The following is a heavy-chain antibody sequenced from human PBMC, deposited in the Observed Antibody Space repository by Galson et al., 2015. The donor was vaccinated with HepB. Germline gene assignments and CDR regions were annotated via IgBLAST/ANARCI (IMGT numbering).Heavy chain of an antibody. J-gene: IGHJ6*03. CDR2: IIPIFGTA. V-gene: IGHV1-69*06. D-gene: IGHD5-12*01. CDR3: ARGNSGYERGFHYYYMDV. CDR1: GGTFSSYA. Sequence: SVKVSCKASGGTFSSYAISWVRQAPGQGLEWMGGIIPIFGTANYAQKFQGRVTITADKSTSTAYMELSSLRSEDTAVYYCARGNSGYERGFHYYYMDVWGKGTTVTVSS.